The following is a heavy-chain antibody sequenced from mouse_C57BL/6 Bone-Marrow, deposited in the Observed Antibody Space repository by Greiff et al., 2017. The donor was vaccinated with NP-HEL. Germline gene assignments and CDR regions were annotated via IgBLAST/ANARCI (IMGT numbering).Heavy chain of an antibody. D-gene: IGHD2-4*01. CDR3: TKIYDYGDYYAMDY. CDR1: GYTFTSYW. Sequence: VQLQQSGTVLARPGASVKMSCKTSGYTFTSYWMHWVKQRPGQGLEWIGAIYPGNSDTSYNQKFKGKAKLTAVTSASTAYMELSSLTNEDSAVYYCTKIYDYGDYYAMDYWGQGTSVTVSS. CDR2: IYPGNSDT. V-gene: IGHV1-5*01. J-gene: IGHJ4*01.